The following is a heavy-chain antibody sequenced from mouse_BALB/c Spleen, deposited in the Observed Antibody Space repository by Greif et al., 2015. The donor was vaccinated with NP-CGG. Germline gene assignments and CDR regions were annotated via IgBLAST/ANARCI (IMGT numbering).Heavy chain of an antibody. CDR1: GFTFTDYY. Sequence: EVKLMESGGGLVQPGGSLRLSCATSGFTFTDYYMSWVRRPPGKALEWLGFIRNKANGYTTEYSASVKGRFTISRDNSQSILYLQMNTLRAEDSATYYCARDYYGSSYWYFDVWGAGTTVTVSS. D-gene: IGHD1-1*01. J-gene: IGHJ1*01. V-gene: IGHV7-3*02. CDR3: ARDYYGSSYWYFDV. CDR2: IRNKANGYTT.